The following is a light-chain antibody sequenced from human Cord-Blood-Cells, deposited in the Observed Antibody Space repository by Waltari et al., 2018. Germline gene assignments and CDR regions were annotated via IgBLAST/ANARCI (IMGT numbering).Light chain of an antibody. CDR1: SSDVGGYNY. J-gene: IGLJ3*02. CDR3: SSYTSSSTWV. Sequence: QSALTQPASVSGSPGQSLTISCTGTSSDVGGYNYVSWYQQHPGKAPKLMIYDVSNRPSGVANRFSGSKSGNTASLNISGLQAEDAADYYCSSYTSSSTWVVGGGTKLTV. V-gene: IGLV2-14*01. CDR2: DVS.